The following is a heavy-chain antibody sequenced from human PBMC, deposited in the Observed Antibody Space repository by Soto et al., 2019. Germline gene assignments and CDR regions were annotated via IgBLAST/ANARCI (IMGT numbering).Heavy chain of an antibody. CDR3: ARTNTAMVTGWFDP. D-gene: IGHD5-18*01. CDR1: GGTFSSYA. CDR2: IIPILGTA. V-gene: IGHV1-69*12. J-gene: IGHJ5*02. Sequence: QVQLVQSGAEVKKPGSSVKVSCKASGGTFSSYAISWVRQAPGQGLEWMGGIIPILGTANYAQKFKGRVTITADDSTSTAYMELSSLRSEDTAVYYCARTNTAMVTGWFDPWGQGTLVTVSS.